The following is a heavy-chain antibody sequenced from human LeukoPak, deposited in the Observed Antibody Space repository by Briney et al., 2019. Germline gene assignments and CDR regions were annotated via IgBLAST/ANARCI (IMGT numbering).Heavy chain of an antibody. Sequence: PGAALLISCQGSGSLFTSYRISWVRQMPGKGLEWMGRIDPSDSYTNYSPSFQGHVTISADKSISTAYPQWSSLKASDTAMYYCARHGWEGGDYYFDYWGQGTLVTVSS. CDR2: IDPSDSYT. CDR1: GSLFTSYR. D-gene: IGHD3-16*01. J-gene: IGHJ4*02. CDR3: ARHGWEGGDYYFDY. V-gene: IGHV5-10-1*01.